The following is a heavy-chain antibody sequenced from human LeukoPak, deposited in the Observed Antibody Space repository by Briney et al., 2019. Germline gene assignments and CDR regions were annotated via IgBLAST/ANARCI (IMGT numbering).Heavy chain of an antibody. CDR1: GYTFTGYY. CDR3: VRSGSYYGIFDY. D-gene: IGHD1-26*01. J-gene: IGHJ4*02. Sequence: ASVKVSCKASGYTFTGYYMHWVRQAPGQGLEWMGWINPNSGGTNYAQKFQGRVTMTRDTSISTAYMELSRLRSDDTAVYYCVRSGSYYGIFDYWGQGTLVTVSS. CDR2: INPNSGGT. V-gene: IGHV1-2*02.